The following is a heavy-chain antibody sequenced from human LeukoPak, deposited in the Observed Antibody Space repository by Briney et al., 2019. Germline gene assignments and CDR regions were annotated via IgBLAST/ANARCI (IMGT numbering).Heavy chain of an antibody. Sequence: GGSLRLSCAASGFTFSSYSMNWVRQAPGKGLEWVSSISSSSNSIYYADSVKGRFTISRDNARNSLYLQMNSLRAEDTAVYYCARLFMVRGVLNPDYWGQGTLVTVSS. D-gene: IGHD3-10*01. J-gene: IGHJ4*02. CDR3: ARLFMVRGVLNPDY. CDR2: ISSSSNSI. V-gene: IGHV3-21*01. CDR1: GFTFSSYS.